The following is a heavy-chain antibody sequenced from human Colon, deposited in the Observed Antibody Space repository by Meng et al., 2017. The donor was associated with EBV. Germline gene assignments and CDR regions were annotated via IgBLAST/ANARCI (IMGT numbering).Heavy chain of an antibody. D-gene: IGHD5-24*01. J-gene: IGHJ4*02. V-gene: IGHV4-31*03. CDR1: GGSISSGGYY. Sequence: VQLQASGPGLVKPSQTLSLTCTVSGGSISSGGYYWSWIRQHPGKGLEWIGYIYYSGSTYYNPSLKSRVTISIDTSKNQFSLKLSSVTAADTAVYYCARGPSRWLQFSFDYWGQGTLVTASS. CDR3: ARGPSRWLQFSFDY. CDR2: IYYSGST.